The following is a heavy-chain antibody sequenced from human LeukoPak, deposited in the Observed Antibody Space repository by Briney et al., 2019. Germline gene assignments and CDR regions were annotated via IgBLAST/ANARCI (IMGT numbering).Heavy chain of an antibody. CDR1: GFTLSSYA. CDR3: AKVMKGSERLTMVRGVIIKTAGLYYMDV. J-gene: IGHJ6*03. CDR2: ISASGGST. V-gene: IGHV3-23*01. Sequence: GGSLRLSCAASGFTLSSYAMSWVRQAPGKGLEWVSSISASGGSTNYADSVKGRFTTSRDNSKNTVYLQMNSLRAEDTAVYYCAKVMKGSERLTMVRGVIIKTAGLYYMDVWGKGTTVTVSS. D-gene: IGHD3-10*01.